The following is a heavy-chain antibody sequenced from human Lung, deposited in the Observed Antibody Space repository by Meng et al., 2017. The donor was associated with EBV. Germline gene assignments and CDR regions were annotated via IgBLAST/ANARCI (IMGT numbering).Heavy chain of an antibody. CDR1: GSSRRFSY. CDR3: ARQSGYFDY. D-gene: IGHD3-10*01. J-gene: IGHJ4*02. V-gene: IGHV4-59*08. CDR2: IYYGGTT. Sequence: QVRLQEAGPGLVRPSETLSLTCTVYGSSRRFSYWCWIRQPPGKGLEWIGYIYYGGTTSYNPSLKSRVTISLDTSKSQFSLKLSSVTATDTAVYYCARQSGYFDYWGQGTLVTVSS.